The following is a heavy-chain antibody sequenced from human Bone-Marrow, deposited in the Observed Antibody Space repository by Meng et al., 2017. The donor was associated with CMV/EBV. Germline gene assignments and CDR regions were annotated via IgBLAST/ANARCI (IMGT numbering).Heavy chain of an antibody. V-gene: IGHV4-31*02. CDR1: SSGSGAYY. D-gene: IGHD5-12*01. CDR2: GYCSGST. Sequence: SSGSGAYYGRWIRKHQKMGLEWIGTGYCSGSTSYNPSLKSRVTISVDTSKNRFSLRVTSVTAADTAVYYCARGQRGGYSGYEVGFDSWGQGALVTVSS. CDR3: ARGQRGGYSGYEVGFDS. J-gene: IGHJ4*02.